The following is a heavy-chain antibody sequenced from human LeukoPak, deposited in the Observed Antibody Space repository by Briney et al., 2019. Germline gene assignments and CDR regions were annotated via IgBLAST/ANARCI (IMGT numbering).Heavy chain of an antibody. D-gene: IGHD6-13*01. J-gene: IGHJ1*01. Sequence: QPGGSLRLSCAASGFTFDDYAMHWVRHAPGKGLEWVSGISWNSGSIGYADSVKGRFTISRDNAKNSLYLQMNSLRAEDTALYYCAKDIGAAGTGYFQHWGQGTLVTVSS. CDR2: ISWNSGSI. V-gene: IGHV3-9*01. CDR3: AKDIGAAGTGYFQH. CDR1: GFTFDDYA.